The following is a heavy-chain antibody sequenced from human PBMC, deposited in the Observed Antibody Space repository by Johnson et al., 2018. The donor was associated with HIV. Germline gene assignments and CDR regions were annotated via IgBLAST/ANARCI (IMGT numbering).Heavy chain of an antibody. CDR1: GFTFSSYA. D-gene: IGHD6-13*01. J-gene: IGHJ3*02. V-gene: IGHV3-30*04. CDR2: ISYDGSNK. CDR3: ARGVKQQLSVVDAFGI. Sequence: QMLLVESGGGVVQPGRSLRLSCAASGFTFSSYAMHWVRQAPGKGLEWVAVISYDGSNKYYADSAKGRFTISRDNSRNTLFLQMNSLRVEDTAAYYCARGVKQQLSVVDAFGIWGQGTMVTVSS.